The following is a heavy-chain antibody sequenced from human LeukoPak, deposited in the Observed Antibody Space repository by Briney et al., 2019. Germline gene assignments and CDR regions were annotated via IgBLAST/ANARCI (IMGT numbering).Heavy chain of an antibody. CDR2: IKQDGSEK. Sequence: PGGSLRLSCAASGFTFSSYWMSWVRQAPGKGLEWVANIKQDGSEKYYVDSVKGRFTISRDNAKNSPYLQMNSLRAEDTAVYYCVRDGPRIAAAGYWYFDLWGRGTLVTVSS. J-gene: IGHJ2*01. CDR1: GFTFSSYW. D-gene: IGHD6-13*01. CDR3: VRDGPRIAAAGYWYFDL. V-gene: IGHV3-7*01.